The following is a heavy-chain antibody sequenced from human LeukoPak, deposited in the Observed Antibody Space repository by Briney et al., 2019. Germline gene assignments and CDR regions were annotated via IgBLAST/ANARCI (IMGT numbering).Heavy chain of an antibody. CDR3: STAPTTVTTLDH. CDR2: FNPNSGGT. CDR1: GYTFTGYY. V-gene: IGHV1-2*02. Sequence: ASVNLSCNASGYTFTGYYMHRMRHAPAQGHERMGWFNPNSGGTTYSQKSLSRVTMTSSTTITTAHNVLRRRRTADTAAEYCSTAPTTVTTLDHWGQGTLVTVSS. D-gene: IGHD4-17*01. J-gene: IGHJ4*02.